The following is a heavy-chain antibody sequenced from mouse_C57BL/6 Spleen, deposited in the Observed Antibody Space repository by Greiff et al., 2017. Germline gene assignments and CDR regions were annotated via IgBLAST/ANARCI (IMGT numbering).Heavy chain of an antibody. CDR3: ARGRDYYGSYAMGY. J-gene: IGHJ4*01. D-gene: IGHD1-1*01. CDR1: GYAFSSYW. CDR2: IYPGDGDT. Sequence: QVQLQQSGAELVKPGASVKISCKASGYAFSSYWMNWVKQRPGKGLEWIGQIYPGDGDTNYNGKFKGKATLTADKSSSTAYMQLSSLTSEDSAVYFCARGRDYYGSYAMGYWGQRTSVTVSS. V-gene: IGHV1-80*01.